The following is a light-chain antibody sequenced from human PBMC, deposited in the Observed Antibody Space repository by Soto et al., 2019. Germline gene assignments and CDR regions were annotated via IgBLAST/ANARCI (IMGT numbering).Light chain of an antibody. J-gene: IGKJ2*01. CDR3: QQYGSSPGT. CDR2: GAS. V-gene: IGKV3-20*01. Sequence: EIVLTQSPGTLSLSPGERATLSCRASQSVSSSYLAWYQQKPGQAPRLLIYGASSRATGIPDRFSGSGSGTASTLTISRLEPEDFAVYYCQQYGSSPGTFGQGTKLEIK. CDR1: QSVSSSY.